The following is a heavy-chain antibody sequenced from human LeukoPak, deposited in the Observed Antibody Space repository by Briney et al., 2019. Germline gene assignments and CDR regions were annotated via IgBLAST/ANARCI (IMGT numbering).Heavy chain of an antibody. Sequence: PGGSLRLSCSASGFTFSSYSMHWVRQAPGKGLEYVSAISSNGGTTYYADSVKGRFTISRDNSKNTLYLQMSTLRAEDTAVYYCVKGPTDFWSGYCMGCYFDYWGQGTLVTVSS. V-gene: IGHV3-64D*09. CDR1: GFTFSSYS. D-gene: IGHD3-3*01. CDR3: VKGPTDFWSGYCMGCYFDY. J-gene: IGHJ4*02. CDR2: ISSNGGTT.